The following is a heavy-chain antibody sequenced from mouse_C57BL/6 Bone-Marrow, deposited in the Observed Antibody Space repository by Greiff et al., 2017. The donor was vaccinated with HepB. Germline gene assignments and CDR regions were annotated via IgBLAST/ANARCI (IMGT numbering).Heavy chain of an antibody. Sequence: EVQLQQSGAELVRPGASVKLSCTASGFNIKDDYMHWVKQRPEQGLEWIGWIDPENGDTEYASKFQGKATITADTSSNTAYLQLSSLTSEDTAVYYCTPDDYEGFAYWGQGTLVTVSA. CDR3: TPDDYEGFAY. J-gene: IGHJ3*01. CDR1: GFNIKDDY. D-gene: IGHD2-4*01. CDR2: IDPENGDT. V-gene: IGHV14-4*01.